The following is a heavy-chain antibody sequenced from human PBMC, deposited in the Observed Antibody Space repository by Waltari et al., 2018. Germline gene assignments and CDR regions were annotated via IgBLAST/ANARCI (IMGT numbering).Heavy chain of an antibody. V-gene: IGHV4-61*02. CDR1: GGSISSGSYY. CDR2: IYTSGST. Sequence: QVQLQESGPGLVKPSQTLSLTCTVSGGSISSGSYYWSWIRQPAGKGLEWIGRIYTSGSTNYNPSRKSRVTRSVDTSKNQFSLKLSSVTAADTAVYYCARDGSSYYDSSGYYGYWGQGTLVTVSS. D-gene: IGHD3-22*01. CDR3: ARDGSSYYDSSGYYGY. J-gene: IGHJ4*02.